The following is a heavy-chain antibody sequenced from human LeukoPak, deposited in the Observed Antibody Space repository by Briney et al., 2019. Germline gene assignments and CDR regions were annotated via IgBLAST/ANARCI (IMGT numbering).Heavy chain of an antibody. CDR2: ISSSGSTI. Sequence: GGPLRLSCAASGFTFSDYYMSWIRQAPGKGLEWVSYISSSGSTIYYADSVKGRFTISRDNAKNSLYLQMNSLRAEDTAVYYCARAHIVATIWGAFDIWGQGTMVTVSS. V-gene: IGHV3-11*01. J-gene: IGHJ3*02. CDR1: GFTFSDYY. D-gene: IGHD5-12*01. CDR3: ARAHIVATIWGAFDI.